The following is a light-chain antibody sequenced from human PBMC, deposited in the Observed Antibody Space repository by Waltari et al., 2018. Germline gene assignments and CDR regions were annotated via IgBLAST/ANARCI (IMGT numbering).Light chain of an antibody. CDR3: YSAPDNNWV. Sequence: SYELTQPSSVSVSPGQTARITCPGDVVTGESTRWFQQTPGQAPLVIIYKDTERPSGIPDRFSVSSSGTTVTLTITGAQVEDEADYYCYSAPDNNWVFGGGTKLTVL. CDR2: KDT. CDR1: VVTGES. J-gene: IGLJ3*02. V-gene: IGLV3-27*01.